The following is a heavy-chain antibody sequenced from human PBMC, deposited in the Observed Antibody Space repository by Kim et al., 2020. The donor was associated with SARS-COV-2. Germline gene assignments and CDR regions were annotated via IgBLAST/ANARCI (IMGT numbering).Heavy chain of an antibody. CDR1: GFTFSSYS. J-gene: IGHJ5*02. D-gene: IGHD3-10*01. Sequence: GGSLRLSCAASGFTFSSYSMNWVRQAPGKGLEWVSYISSSSSTIYYADSVKGLFTISRDNAKNSLYLQMNSLRAEDTAVYYCARDEGILWFGELFVNWFDPWGQGTLVTVSS. CDR3: ARDEGILWFGELFVNWFDP. CDR2: ISSSSSTI. V-gene: IGHV3-48*04.